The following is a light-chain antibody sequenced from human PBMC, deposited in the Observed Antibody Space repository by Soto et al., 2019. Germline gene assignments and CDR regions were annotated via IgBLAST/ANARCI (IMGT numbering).Light chain of an antibody. J-gene: IGLJ2*01. CDR1: SSDVGGYNY. CDR3: SSYTSTSTLL. CDR2: EVT. Sequence: QSVLTQPASVSGSPGQSITISCIGTSSDVGGYNYVSWYQQHPGKAPKLMIYEVTNRPSGVSYRFSGSKSGNTASLTISGLQAEDEADYYCSSYTSTSTLLFGGGTKLTVL. V-gene: IGLV2-14*01.